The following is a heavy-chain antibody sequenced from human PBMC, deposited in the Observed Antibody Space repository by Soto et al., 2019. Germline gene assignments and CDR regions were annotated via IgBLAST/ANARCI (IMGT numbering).Heavy chain of an antibody. J-gene: IGHJ5*02. V-gene: IGHV4-59*01. CDR3: ARVLFGRGNWFDP. Sequence: PSETLCLTCTVSGGSISSYYWSWIRQPPGKGLEWIGYIYYSGYTNYNPSLKSRVTISVDTSKNQFSLKLSSVTAADTAVYYCARVLFGRGNWFDPWGQGTLVTVSS. D-gene: IGHD3-3*01. CDR1: GGSISSYY. CDR2: IYYSGYT.